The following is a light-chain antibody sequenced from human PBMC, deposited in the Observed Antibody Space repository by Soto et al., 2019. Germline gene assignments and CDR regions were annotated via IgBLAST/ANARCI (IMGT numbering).Light chain of an antibody. Sequence: DIQLTQSPSARSASVGDRVTITCRASQGISNYLAWFPQKPGKVPKRLIYAASSLQSGVPSRFSGSGSGTEFSLTISSLQPEDLTTYHCLYQNSCLWTFGQGTTVEIK. CDR1: QGISNY. V-gene: IGKV1-17*03. CDR3: LYQNSCLWT. J-gene: IGKJ1*01. CDR2: AAS.